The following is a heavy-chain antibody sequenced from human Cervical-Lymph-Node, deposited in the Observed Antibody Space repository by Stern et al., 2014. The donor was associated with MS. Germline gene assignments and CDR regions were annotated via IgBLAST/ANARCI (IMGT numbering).Heavy chain of an antibody. CDR1: GYTFTNYY. D-gene: IGHD2-8*01. CDR2: INPTTGRP. Sequence: VQLVQSGAEVKKPGASMRISCKASGYTFTNYYVHWVRQAPGQRLAWMGIINPTTGRPSYAQRFQGRVTMPRDTSTNTAYMELSSLGPEDTAVYFCARAQDYSNVVANYWGQGTLVTVSS. CDR3: ARAQDYSNVVANY. J-gene: IGHJ4*02. V-gene: IGHV1-46*03.